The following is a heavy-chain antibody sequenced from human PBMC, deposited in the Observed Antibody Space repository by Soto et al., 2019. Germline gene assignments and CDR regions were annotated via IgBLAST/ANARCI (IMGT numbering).Heavy chain of an antibody. Sequence: RWSLRLSCAVSGFSGSDNYMSWFRQAPGKGLEWVSVIYRGDATHYADSVKGRFTISRDNSKNTVYLQMNSLRAEDTAVYYCARDRSDSSRADSFDIWGQGTMVTVSS. D-gene: IGHD6-25*01. CDR3: ARDRSDSSRADSFDI. V-gene: IGHV3-53*01. J-gene: IGHJ3*02. CDR1: GFSGSDNY. CDR2: IYRGDAT.